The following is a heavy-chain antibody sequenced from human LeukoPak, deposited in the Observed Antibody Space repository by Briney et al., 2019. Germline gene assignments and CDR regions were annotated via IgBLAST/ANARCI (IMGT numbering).Heavy chain of an antibody. CDR1: GGSTSSYY. CDR2: IYYSGST. Sequence: SETLSLTCTVSGGSTSSYYWSWIRQPPGKGLEWIGYIYYSGSTNYNPSLRSRVTISVDTSKNQFSLKLSSVTAADTAVYYCARDLSDWGQGTLVTVSS. CDR3: ARDLSD. V-gene: IGHV4-59*12. J-gene: IGHJ4*02.